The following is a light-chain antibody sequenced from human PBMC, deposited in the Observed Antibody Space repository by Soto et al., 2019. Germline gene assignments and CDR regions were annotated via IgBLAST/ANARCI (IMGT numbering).Light chain of an antibody. CDR3: QQYNSYPWT. Sequence: DLQMTQSPSTLSASVGDRVTITCRASQSISSRLAWYQQKPGKAPKLLIYKASSLESGVPSRFSGSGSATEITLTISSLQPNDFAAYDCQQYNSYPWTFGQGTKVVIK. CDR2: KAS. V-gene: IGKV1-5*03. CDR1: QSISSR. J-gene: IGKJ1*01.